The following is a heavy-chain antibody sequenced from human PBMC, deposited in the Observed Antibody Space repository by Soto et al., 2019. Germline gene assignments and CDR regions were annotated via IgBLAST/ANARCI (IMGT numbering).Heavy chain of an antibody. J-gene: IGHJ4*02. CDR3: ANIPGYCSGGSCYVTDY. CDR1: GFTFSSYG. V-gene: IGHV3-30*18. Sequence: QVQLVESGGGVVQPGRSLRLSCAASGFTFSSYGMHWVRQAPGKGLEWVAVISYDGSNKYYADSVKGRFTISRDNSKNTLYLQMNSLRAEDTAVYYCANIPGYCSGGSCYVTDYWGQGTLDTVSS. D-gene: IGHD2-15*01. CDR2: ISYDGSNK.